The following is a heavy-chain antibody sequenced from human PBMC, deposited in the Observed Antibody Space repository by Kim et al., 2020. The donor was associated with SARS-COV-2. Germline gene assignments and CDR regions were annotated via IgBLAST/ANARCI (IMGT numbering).Heavy chain of an antibody. V-gene: IGHV3-30-3*01. CDR2: ISYDGSNK. Sequence: GGSLRLSCAASGFTFSSYAMHWVRQAPGKGLEWVAVISYDGSNKYYADSVKGRFTISRDNSKNTLYLQMNSLRAEDTAVYYCASNSGWYVEEYYFDYWGQGTLVTVSS. CDR3: ASNSGWYVEEYYFDY. J-gene: IGHJ4*02. D-gene: IGHD6-19*01. CDR1: GFTFSSYA.